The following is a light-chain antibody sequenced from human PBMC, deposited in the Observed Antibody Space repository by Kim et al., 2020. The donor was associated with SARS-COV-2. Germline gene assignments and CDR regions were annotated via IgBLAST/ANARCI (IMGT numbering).Light chain of an antibody. CDR3: QQRNTWPLS. CDR2: DAS. J-gene: IGKJ4*01. V-gene: IGKV3-11*01. Sequence: EIVLTQSPATLSLSPGERATLSCRASQSVSTYLAWYQQKPGQAPRLLIYDASNRATGIPARFSGGGSGTDFTLTISSLEPEDFAVYYCQQRNTWPLSFGGGTKVEI. CDR1: QSVSTY.